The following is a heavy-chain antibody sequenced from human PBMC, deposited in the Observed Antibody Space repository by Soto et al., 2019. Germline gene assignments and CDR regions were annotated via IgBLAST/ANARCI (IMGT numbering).Heavy chain of an antibody. CDR2: ISSSSSYI. J-gene: IGHJ4*02. Sequence: GGSLRLSCAASGFTFSSYSMNWVRQAPGKGLEWVSSISSSSSYIYYADSVKGRFTISRDNAKNSLYLQMNSLRAEDTAVYYCARSYRTMVRYFDYWGQGTLVTVSS. CDR3: ARSYRTMVRYFDY. V-gene: IGHV3-21*01. D-gene: IGHD3-10*01. CDR1: GFTFSSYS.